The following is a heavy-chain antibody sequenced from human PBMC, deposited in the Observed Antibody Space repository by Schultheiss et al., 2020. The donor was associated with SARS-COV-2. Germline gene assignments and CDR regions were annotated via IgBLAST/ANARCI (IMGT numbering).Heavy chain of an antibody. CDR2: ISSSSNYI. V-gene: IGHV3-21*05. J-gene: IGHJ4*02. CDR3: AKVAYSNGWNSYLDY. CDR1: GFTFSSYS. D-gene: IGHD6-19*01. Sequence: GGSLRLSCAASGFTFSSYSMNWVRQAPGKGLEWVSYISSSSNYIYYADSVKGRFTISRDNSKNTLYLQMNSLRAEDTAVYYCAKVAYSNGWNSYLDYWGQGTPVTVSS.